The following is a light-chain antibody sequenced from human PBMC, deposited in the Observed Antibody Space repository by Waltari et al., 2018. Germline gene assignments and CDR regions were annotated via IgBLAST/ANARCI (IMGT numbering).Light chain of an antibody. CDR1: SADVGGYNP. Sequence: QSALTQPASVSGSPGQSITITCTGRSADVGGYNPVSWYQHHPGQAPRLLIYEVNARPSGIPSRFSGSKSGNTASLTISGLQIEDEADYYCCSYGGVNTLGVLFGGGSKLTV. V-gene: IGLV2-23*02. J-gene: IGLJ2*01. CDR2: EVN. CDR3: CSYGGVNTLGVL.